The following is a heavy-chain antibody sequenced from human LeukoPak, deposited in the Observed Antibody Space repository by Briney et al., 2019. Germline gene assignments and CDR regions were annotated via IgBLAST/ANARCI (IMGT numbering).Heavy chain of an antibody. Sequence: PSETLSLTCTVSGGSISSYYWSWIRQPPGKGLEWIGYIYYSGSTNYNPSLKSRVTISVDTSKNQFSLKLSSVTAADTAVYYCARDGAYYDYVWGSYRYTGSYFDYWGQGTLVTVSS. D-gene: IGHD3-16*02. CDR1: GGSISSYY. J-gene: IGHJ4*02. V-gene: IGHV4-59*01. CDR2: IYYSGST. CDR3: ARDGAYYDYVWGSYRYTGSYFDY.